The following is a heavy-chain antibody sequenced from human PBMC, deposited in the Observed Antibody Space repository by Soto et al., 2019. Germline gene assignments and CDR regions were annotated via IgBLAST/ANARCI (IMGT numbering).Heavy chain of an antibody. Sequence: PGKGLEWIGYIYYSGSTNYNPSLKSRVTISVDTSKNQFSLKLSSVTAADTAVYYCASASGYYISYFDYWGQGTLVTVSS. CDR3: ASASGYYISYFDY. D-gene: IGHD3-3*01. CDR2: IYYSGST. V-gene: IGHV4-59*01. J-gene: IGHJ4*02.